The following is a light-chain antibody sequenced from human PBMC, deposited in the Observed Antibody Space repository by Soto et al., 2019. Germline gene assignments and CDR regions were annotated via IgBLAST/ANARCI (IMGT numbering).Light chain of an antibody. V-gene: IGLV4-60*03. J-gene: IGLJ1*01. CDR2: LESSGTY. CDR3: ETWDSYTHV. Sequence: QPVLTQSSSASASLGSSVKLTCTLSSGHSGYIIAWHQQQPGKAPRYLMKLESSGTYTKGSGVSDRFSGSSSGADRYLIISNLQSEDEADYYCETWDSYTHVFGIGTKVTVL. CDR1: SGHSGYI.